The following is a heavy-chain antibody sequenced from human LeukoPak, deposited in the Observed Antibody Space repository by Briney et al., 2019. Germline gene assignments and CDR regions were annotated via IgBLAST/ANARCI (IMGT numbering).Heavy chain of an antibody. V-gene: IGHV1-69*05. Sequence: SVKVSCKASGGTFTTYALSWVRQAPGQGLEWMGGIIPIFGTTNYAQKFQGRVTITTDESTGTAYMELISLRSEDTAIYDYARDRATTVTKSFAFDIWGQGTMVTVSS. J-gene: IGHJ3*02. D-gene: IGHD4-17*01. CDR2: IIPIFGTT. CDR3: ARDRATTVTKSFAFDI. CDR1: GGTFTTYA.